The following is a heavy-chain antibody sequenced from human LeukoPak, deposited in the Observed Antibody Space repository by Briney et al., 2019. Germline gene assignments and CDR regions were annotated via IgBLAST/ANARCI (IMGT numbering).Heavy chain of an antibody. Sequence: GGSLRLSCAASGFTFSSYSMNWVRQAPGKGLEWVSSISSSSSYVYYADSVKGRFTISRDNAKNSLYLQMNSLRAEDTPVYYCARKKKDYSGPRGYGGQGTLVTVSS. D-gene: IGHD5-12*01. V-gene: IGHV3-21*01. CDR1: GFTFSSYS. J-gene: IGHJ4*02. CDR3: ARKKKDYSGPRGY. CDR2: ISSSSSYV.